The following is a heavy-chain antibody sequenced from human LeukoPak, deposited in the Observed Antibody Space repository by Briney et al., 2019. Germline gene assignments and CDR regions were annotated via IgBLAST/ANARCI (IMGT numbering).Heavy chain of an antibody. CDR3: ARDYLGGGSSWSFDY. CDR1: GFTVSSNY. D-gene: IGHD6-13*01. CDR2: IYSGGST. V-gene: IGHV3-53*01. Sequence: GGSLRLSCAASGFTVSSNYMSWVRQAPGKGLEWVSVIYSGGSTYYADSVKGRFTISRDNSKNTLYLQMNSLRAEDTAVYYCARDYLGGGSSWSFDYWGQGTLVTVSS. J-gene: IGHJ4*02.